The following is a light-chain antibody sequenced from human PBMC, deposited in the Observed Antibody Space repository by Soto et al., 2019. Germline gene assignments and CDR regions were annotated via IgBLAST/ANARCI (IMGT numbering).Light chain of an antibody. J-gene: IGKJ3*01. CDR2: GAS. V-gene: IGKV3-20*01. CDR3: QQYGSSRGFT. Sequence: EIVLTQSPGTLSLSPGERATISCRASQSVSSSYLGWYQQKPGQAPRLLIYGASSRATGIPDRFSGSGSGTDFTLTISRLEPEDFVVYYCQQYGSSRGFTFGPGTKVDIK. CDR1: QSVSSSY.